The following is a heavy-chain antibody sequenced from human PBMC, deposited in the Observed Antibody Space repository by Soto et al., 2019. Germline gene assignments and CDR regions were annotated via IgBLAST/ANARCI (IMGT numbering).Heavy chain of an antibody. CDR3: ARDYMHYDILTGYYSRSRFDY. Sequence: ASVKVSCKASGYTFTSYAMHWVCQAPGQRLEWMGWINAGNGNTKYSQKFQGRVTITRDTSASTAYMELSSLRSEDTAVYYCARDYMHYDILTGYYSRSRFDYWGQGTLVTVSS. CDR2: INAGNGNT. V-gene: IGHV1-3*01. D-gene: IGHD3-9*01. CDR1: GYTFTSYA. J-gene: IGHJ4*02.